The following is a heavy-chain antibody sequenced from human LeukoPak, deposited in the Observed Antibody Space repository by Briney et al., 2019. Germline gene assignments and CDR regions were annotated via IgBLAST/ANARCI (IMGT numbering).Heavy chain of an antibody. V-gene: IGHV3-53*04. Sequence: GGSLRLSCAASGFTVSSNYMTWVRQTPGGGLEWVSVLYSGGTTYYADSVKGRFTISRYNSKNTLFLQMNSLRAEDTAVYYCARAGCSGGICLYYFDYWGQGTLVTVAS. CDR3: ARAGCSGGICLYYFDY. J-gene: IGHJ4*02. D-gene: IGHD2-15*01. CDR1: GFTVSSNY. CDR2: LYSGGTT.